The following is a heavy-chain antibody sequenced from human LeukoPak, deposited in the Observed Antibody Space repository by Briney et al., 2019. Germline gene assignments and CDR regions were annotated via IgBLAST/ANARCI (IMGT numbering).Heavy chain of an antibody. CDR3: ARDESGYDSNFDY. V-gene: IGHV4-61*02. CDR1: GGSISSGSYY. D-gene: IGHD5-12*01. CDR2: IYTSGST. J-gene: IGHJ4*02. Sequence: SQTLSLTCTVSGGSISSGSYYWSWIRQPAGKGLEWIGRIYTSGSTNYNPSLKSRVTISVDTSKNQFSLKLSSVTAADTAVYYCARDESGYDSNFDYWGQGTLVTVSS.